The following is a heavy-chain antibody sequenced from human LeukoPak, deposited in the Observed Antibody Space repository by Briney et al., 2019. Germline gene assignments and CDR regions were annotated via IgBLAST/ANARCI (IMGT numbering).Heavy chain of an antibody. J-gene: IGHJ4*02. V-gene: IGHV3-23*01. Sequence: GGSLRLSCAASGFTFSDHAMSWVRQAPGKGLEWVSAIRGTGTTTFYAASVKGRFTISRDNSKNTADLQMNGLRAEDTAVYYCAKVSWLGTLPSYHFDSWGQGTQVTVSS. CDR1: GFTFSDHA. D-gene: IGHD6-19*01. CDR3: AKVSWLGTLPSYHFDS. CDR2: IRGTGTTT.